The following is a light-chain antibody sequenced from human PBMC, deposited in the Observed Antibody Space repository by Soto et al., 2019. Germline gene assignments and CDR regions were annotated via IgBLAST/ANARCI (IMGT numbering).Light chain of an antibody. CDR2: DVT. CDR1: SSDVGGYNY. CDR3: SSYAGTHVV. Sequence: QSVLTQPPSASGSPGQSVAISCTGNSSDVGGYNYVSWYQQYPGKAPKLMIYDVTKRPSGVPDRFSGSKSGNTASLTVSGLQAEDEADYYCSSYAGTHVVFGTGTKVTVL. J-gene: IGLJ1*01. V-gene: IGLV2-8*01.